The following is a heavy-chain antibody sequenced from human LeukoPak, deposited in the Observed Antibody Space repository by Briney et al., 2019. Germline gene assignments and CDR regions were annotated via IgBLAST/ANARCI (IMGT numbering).Heavy chain of an antibody. J-gene: IGHJ4*02. Sequence: GGSLRLSCAASGFTFSSYSMTWVRQAPGKGLGWVSSISSSSSYIYYADSVKGRFTISRDNAKNSLYLQMNSLRAEDTAVYYCARDRTMVRGVIIHWGQGTLVTVSS. CDR2: ISSSSSYI. CDR1: GFTFSSYS. CDR3: ARDRTMVRGVIIH. V-gene: IGHV3-21*01. D-gene: IGHD3-10*01.